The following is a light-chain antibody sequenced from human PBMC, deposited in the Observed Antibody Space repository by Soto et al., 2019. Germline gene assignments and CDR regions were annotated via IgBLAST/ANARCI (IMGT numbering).Light chain of an antibody. CDR1: TSDVGGYNL. CDR3: CSYASSSSYV. V-gene: IGLV2-23*01. CDR2: EGT. Sequence: QSVLTQPASVSGSPGQSITISCSGTTSDVGGYNLVSWYQQHTAKAPKLLIYEGTQRPSGVSSRLSGSKSGNTASLTISGLQAEDEADYYCCSYASSSSYVFGTGTKVTAL. J-gene: IGLJ1*01.